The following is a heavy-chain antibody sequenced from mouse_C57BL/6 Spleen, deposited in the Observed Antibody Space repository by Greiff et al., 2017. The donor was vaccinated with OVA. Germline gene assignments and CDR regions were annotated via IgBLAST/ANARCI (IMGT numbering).Heavy chain of an antibody. CDR2: IDPSDSET. CDR1: GYTFTSYW. D-gene: IGHD1-1*01. J-gene: IGHJ2*01. V-gene: IGHV1-52*01. Sequence: QVQLQQPGAELVRPGSSVKLSCKASGYTFTSYWMHWVKQRPIQGLEWIGNIDPSDSETHYNQKFKDKATLTVDKSSSTAYMQLSSLPSEDSSVYSCARWGTTDFDYWGQGTTLTVSS. CDR3: ARWGTTDFDY.